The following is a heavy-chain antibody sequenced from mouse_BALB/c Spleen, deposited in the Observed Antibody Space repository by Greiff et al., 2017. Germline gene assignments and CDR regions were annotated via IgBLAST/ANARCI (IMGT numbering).Heavy chain of an antibody. Sequence: EVKLVESGGGLVKPGGSLKLSCAASGFTFSSYAMSWVRQTPEKRLEWVATISSGGSYTYYPDSVKGRFTISRDNAKNTLYLQMSSLRSEDTAMYYCARQGYGSSYDYFDYWGQGTTLTVSS. V-gene: IGHV5-9-3*01. CDR1: GFTFSSYA. CDR3: ARQGYGSSYDYFDY. D-gene: IGHD1-1*01. J-gene: IGHJ2*01. CDR2: ISSGGSYT.